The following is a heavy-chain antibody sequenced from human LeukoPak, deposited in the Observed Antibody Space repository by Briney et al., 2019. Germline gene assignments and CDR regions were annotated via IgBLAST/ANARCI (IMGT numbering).Heavy chain of an antibody. CDR1: GFTFSSYG. V-gene: IGHV3-23*01. Sequence: GGSLRLSCGASGFTFSSYGMHWVRQAPGKGLEWVSAISGSGGSTYYADSVKGRFTISRDNSKNTVYLQMNRLRAEDTAVYYCARGGSWFGEFRWWYMDVWGKGTTVTISS. D-gene: IGHD3-10*01. CDR3: ARGGSWFGEFRWWYMDV. J-gene: IGHJ6*03. CDR2: ISGSGGST.